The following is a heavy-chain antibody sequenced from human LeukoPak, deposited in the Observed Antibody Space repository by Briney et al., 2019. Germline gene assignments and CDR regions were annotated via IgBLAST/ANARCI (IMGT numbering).Heavy chain of an antibody. J-gene: IGHJ4*02. V-gene: IGHV4-59*11. CDR2: IYYSGST. CDR3: ARGRVGATIRSKRERYYFDY. Sequence: SETLSLTCTVSGGSISSHYWSWIRQPPGKGLEWIGYIYYSGSTNYNPSLKSRVTISVDTSKNQFSLKLSSVTAADTAVYYCARGRVGATIRSKRERYYFDYWGQGTLVTVSS. D-gene: IGHD1-26*01. CDR1: GGSISSHY.